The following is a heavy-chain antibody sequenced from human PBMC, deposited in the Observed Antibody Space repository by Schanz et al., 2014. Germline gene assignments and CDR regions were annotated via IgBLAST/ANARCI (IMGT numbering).Heavy chain of an antibody. V-gene: IGHV3-48*01. D-gene: IGHD3-16*01. CDR3: SRGIVGGLDW. CDR2: IGSSSTTM. CDR1: GFTFFTYN. Sequence: EVYLVESGGGLVQPGGSLRLSCAASGFTFFTYNMNWVRQAPGRGLEWISYIGSSSTTMYYADSVKGRFTISRDNAKNSLYLQMNSLRADDTAVYYCSRGIVGGLDWWGQGTLVTVSS. J-gene: IGHJ4*02.